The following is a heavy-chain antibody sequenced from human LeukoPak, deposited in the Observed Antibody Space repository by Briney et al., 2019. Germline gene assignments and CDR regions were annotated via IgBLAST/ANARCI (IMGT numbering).Heavy chain of an antibody. CDR1: GFTFSSYA. J-gene: IGHJ4*02. CDR3: ARDSARRDGYNFDY. V-gene: IGHV3-30*04. Sequence: GGSLRLSCAASGFTFSSYAMHWVRQAPGKGLEWVALISYDGSTKHYADSVKGRFTISRDNSKNTLYLQMNSLRAEDTAVYYCARDSARRDGYNFDYWGQGTLVTVSS. D-gene: IGHD5-24*01. CDR2: ISYDGSTK.